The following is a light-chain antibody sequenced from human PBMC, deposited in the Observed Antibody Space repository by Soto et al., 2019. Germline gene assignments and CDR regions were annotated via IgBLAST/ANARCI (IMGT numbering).Light chain of an antibody. CDR3: QQYNNWPLT. V-gene: IGKV3-15*01. CDR1: QRVSSN. Sequence: EIVMTQSPATLSVSPGERATLSCRASQRVSSNLAWYQQKPGQAPRLLIYGASTRATGIPARFSGSGSGTEFTLTISSLPSEDFAVYYCQQYNNWPLTFGGGTKVEIK. J-gene: IGKJ4*01. CDR2: GAS.